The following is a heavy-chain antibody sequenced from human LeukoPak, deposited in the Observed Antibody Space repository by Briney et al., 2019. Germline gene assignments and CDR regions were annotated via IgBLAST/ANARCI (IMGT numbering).Heavy chain of an antibody. Sequence: SETLSLTCTVSGGSISSSSYYWGWIRQPPGKGLEWIGSIYYSGSTYYNPSLKSRVTISVDTSKNQFSLKLSSVTAADTAVYYCARSGSHRGYYSYWGQGTLVTVSS. V-gene: IGHV4-39*01. CDR1: GGSISSSSYY. CDR2: IYYSGST. D-gene: IGHD3-22*01. CDR3: ARSGSHRGYYSY. J-gene: IGHJ4*02.